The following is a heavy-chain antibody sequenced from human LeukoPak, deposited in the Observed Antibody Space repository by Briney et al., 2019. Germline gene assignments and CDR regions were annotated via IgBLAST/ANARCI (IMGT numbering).Heavy chain of an antibody. CDR3: ARAYDSSGYYFDY. CDR2: INPNSGGT. D-gene: IGHD3-22*01. J-gene: IGHJ4*02. V-gene: IGHV1-2*02. CDR1: GYTFTGYY. Sequence: ASVNVSCKASGYTFTGYYMHWVRQAPGQGLEWMGWINPNSGGTNYAQKFQGRVTMTRDTSISTAYMELSRLRSDDTAVYYCARAYDSSGYYFDYWGQGTLVTVSS.